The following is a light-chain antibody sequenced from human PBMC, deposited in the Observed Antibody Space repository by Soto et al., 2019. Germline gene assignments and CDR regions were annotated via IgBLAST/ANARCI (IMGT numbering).Light chain of an antibody. V-gene: IGKV3-20*01. CDR2: GAS. CDR3: QQYGSSPYT. Sequence: EIVLTQSPGTLSLSPGERATLYCRASQSVGSNYLAWYQQKPGQAPRLFIYGASSRATGIPDRFSGSGSGTDFTLTISRLEPEDFAVYYCQQYGSSPYTFGQGTKLEI. CDR1: QSVGSNY. J-gene: IGKJ2*01.